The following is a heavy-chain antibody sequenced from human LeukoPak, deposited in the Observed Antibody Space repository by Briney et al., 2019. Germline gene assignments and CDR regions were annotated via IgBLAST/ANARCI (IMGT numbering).Heavy chain of an antibody. CDR2: IIPILGIA. V-gene: IGHV1-69*04. CDR1: GGTFSSYA. CDR3: ARDPLHTANDY. J-gene: IGHJ4*02. Sequence: ASVKVSCKASGGTFSSYAISWVRQAPGQGLEWMGRIIPILGIANYAQKFQGRVTITADKSTSTAYMELSSLRSEDTAVYYCARDPLHTANDYWGQGTLVTVSS. D-gene: IGHD5-18*01.